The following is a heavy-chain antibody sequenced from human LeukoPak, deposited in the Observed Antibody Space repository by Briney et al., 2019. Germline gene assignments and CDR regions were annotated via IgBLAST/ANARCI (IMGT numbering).Heavy chain of an antibody. V-gene: IGHV4-34*01. CDR3: ATLGYCSSTSCPEAFFDY. D-gene: IGHD2-2*01. J-gene: IGHJ4*02. Sequence: SETLSLTCAVYGGSFSGYYWSWIRQPPGKGLEWIGEINHSGSTNYNPSLKSRVTISVDTSKNQSSLKVSSVTAADTAVYYCATLGYCSSTSCPEAFFDYWGQGTLVTVSS. CDR2: INHSGST. CDR1: GGSFSGYY.